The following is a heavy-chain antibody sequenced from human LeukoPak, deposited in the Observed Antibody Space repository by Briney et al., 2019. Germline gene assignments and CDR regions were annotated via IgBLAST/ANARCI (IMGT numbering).Heavy chain of an antibody. J-gene: IGHJ4*02. Sequence: GGSLRLSCAASGFTFSSYAMSWVRQAPGKRLEWVSAISGSGGSTYYADSVKGRFTISRDNSKNTLYLQMNSLRAEDTAVYYCANKLEDYYDSSGYYLDYWGQGTLVTVSS. CDR3: ANKLEDYYDSSGYYLDY. CDR2: ISGSGGST. V-gene: IGHV3-23*01. CDR1: GFTFSSYA. D-gene: IGHD3-22*01.